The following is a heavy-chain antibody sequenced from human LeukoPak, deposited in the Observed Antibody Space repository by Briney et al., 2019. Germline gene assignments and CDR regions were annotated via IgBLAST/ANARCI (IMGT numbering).Heavy chain of an antibody. CDR1: GFTFSSYW. D-gene: IGHD3-22*01. V-gene: IGHV3-48*04. CDR3: ARGPQAFYYYDA. CDR2: ISSSSSTI. Sequence: GGSLRLSCAASGFTFSSYWMHWVRQAPGKGLEWVSYISSSSSTIYYADSVEGRFTISRDNVKNSLYLQMNSLRAEDTAVYYCARGPQAFYYYDAWGQGTLVTVSS. J-gene: IGHJ1*01.